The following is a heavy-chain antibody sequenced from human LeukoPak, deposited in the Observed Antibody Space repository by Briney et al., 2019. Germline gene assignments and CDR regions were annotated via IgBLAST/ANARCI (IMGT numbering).Heavy chain of an antibody. V-gene: IGHV3-74*01. CDR3: ARGGYGAYMG. CDR2: IKSDGAGT. CDR1: GFSFSSFW. J-gene: IGHJ4*02. Sequence: GGSLRLSCAASGFSFSSFWMHWVRQAPGKGLVWVSGIKSDGAGTSYVDSVKGRFTISRDNAKNTLDLQMNSLRAEDTAVYYCARGGYGAYMGWGQGMLVTVSS. D-gene: IGHD4-17*01.